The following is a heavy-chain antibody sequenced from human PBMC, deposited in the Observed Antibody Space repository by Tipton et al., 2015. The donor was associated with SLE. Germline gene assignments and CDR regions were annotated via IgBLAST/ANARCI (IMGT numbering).Heavy chain of an antibody. J-gene: IGHJ4*02. CDR1: GFTFSRHD. D-gene: IGHD2-2*01. CDR3: ATRPGTSHWYYFDY. CDR2: ISGSGTRT. V-gene: IGHV3-23*01. Sequence: SLRLSCAASGFTFSRHDMSWVRQAPGKGLGWVSAISGSGTRTYYADSVRGRFTISRDNSKNTMYLQMNSLRAEDTAVYYCATRPGTSHWYYFDYWGQGTLVTVSS.